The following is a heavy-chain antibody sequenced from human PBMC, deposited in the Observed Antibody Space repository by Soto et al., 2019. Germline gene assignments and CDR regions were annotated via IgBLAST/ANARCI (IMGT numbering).Heavy chain of an antibody. CDR3: ARSTYCNGGSCYPQY. Sequence: GGSLRLSCEVPGFTFSDYGFHWVRHAPGKGLEWVAMISYDGSDRYYRDPVQGRFTISRDDSKNTVFLQMNSLRTEDTAMYYCARSTYCNGGSCYPQYWGPGTLVTVS. V-gene: IGHV3-30*03. D-gene: IGHD2-15*01. CDR2: ISYDGSDR. J-gene: IGHJ4*02. CDR1: GFTFSDYG.